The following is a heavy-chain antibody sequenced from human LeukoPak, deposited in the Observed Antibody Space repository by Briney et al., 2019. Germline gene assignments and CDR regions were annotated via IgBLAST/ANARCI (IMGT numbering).Heavy chain of an antibody. V-gene: IGHV1-3*01. Sequence: EASVKVSCKASGYTFTSYAMHWVRQAPGQRLEWMGWINAGNGNTKYSQKFQGRVTITRDTSASTAYMELSSLRSDDTAVYYCARDLTVYDSSGYYGYWGQGTLVTVSS. J-gene: IGHJ4*02. D-gene: IGHD3-22*01. CDR1: GYTFTSYA. CDR3: ARDLTVYDSSGYYGY. CDR2: INAGNGNT.